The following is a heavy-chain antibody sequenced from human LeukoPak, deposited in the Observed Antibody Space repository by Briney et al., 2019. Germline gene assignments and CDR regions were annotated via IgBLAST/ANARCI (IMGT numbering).Heavy chain of an antibody. CDR1: GYTFTSYD. CDR2: MNPNSGNT. D-gene: IGHD3-10*01. Sequence: ASVKVSCKASGYTFTSYDINWVRQATGQGLEWMGWMNPNSGNTGYAQKFQGRVTITRNTSISTAYMELSSLRSEDTAVYYCARGWAPYGSGSSFFDYWGQGTLVTVSS. V-gene: IGHV1-8*03. J-gene: IGHJ4*02. CDR3: ARGWAPYGSGSSFFDY.